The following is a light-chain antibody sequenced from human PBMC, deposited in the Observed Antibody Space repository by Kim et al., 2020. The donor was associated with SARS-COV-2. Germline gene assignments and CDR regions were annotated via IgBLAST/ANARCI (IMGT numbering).Light chain of an antibody. J-gene: IGLJ3*02. CDR1: SSNIGSNY. CDR2: KND. V-gene: IGLV1-47*01. CDR3: AAWDDSLSSWV. Sequence: GQRVNISCSGSSSNIGSNYVYWYQQVPGSAPKLLIYKNDRRPSGVPDRISGSESDTSASLAISGLRSEDEADYYCAAWDDSLSSWVFGGGTQLTVL.